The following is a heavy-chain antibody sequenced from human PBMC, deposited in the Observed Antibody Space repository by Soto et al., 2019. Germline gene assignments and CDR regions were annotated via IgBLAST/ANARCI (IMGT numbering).Heavy chain of an antibody. CDR2: INPSGGST. CDR1: GYTFTSYY. V-gene: IGHV1-46*01. J-gene: IGHJ6*02. D-gene: IGHD2-21*02. Sequence: GASVKVSCKASGYTFTSYYMHWVRQAPGQGLEWMGIINPSGGSTSYAQKFQGRVTMTKDTSTSTVYMELSSLRSEDTAVYYCARDLAYCGGDCYRYYYYYGMDVWGQGTTVTVSS. CDR3: ARDLAYCGGDCYRYYYYYGMDV.